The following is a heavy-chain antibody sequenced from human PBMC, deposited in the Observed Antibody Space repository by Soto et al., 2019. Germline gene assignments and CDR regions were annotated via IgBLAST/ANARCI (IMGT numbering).Heavy chain of an antibody. V-gene: IGHV3-23*01. Sequence: GGSLRLSCAASGFTFSDYAMSWVRQAPGKGLEWVSVMSGSGGSTYYADSVKGRFTISRDNSMNTLYLQMNTLRAEDTAIYYCAKVSSSWYAGFFDLWGQGTLVTVSS. D-gene: IGHD6-13*01. CDR2: MSGSGGST. J-gene: IGHJ4*02. CDR3: AKVSSSWYAGFFDL. CDR1: GFTFSDYA.